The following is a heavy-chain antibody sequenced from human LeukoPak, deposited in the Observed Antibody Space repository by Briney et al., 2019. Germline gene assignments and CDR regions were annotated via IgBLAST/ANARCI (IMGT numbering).Heavy chain of an antibody. CDR2: ISYDGSNN. D-gene: IGHD2-8*01. CDR3: ARDFAGNNYWCAFDI. Sequence: PGGSLRLSCAASGFTFSSYGMHWVRQAPGKGLEWVAVISYDGSNNYYADSVKGRFTISRDNAKNTLYLQMNSLRAEDTAVYYCARDFAGNNYWCAFDIWGQGTMVTVSS. V-gene: IGHV3-30*03. J-gene: IGHJ3*02. CDR1: GFTFSSYG.